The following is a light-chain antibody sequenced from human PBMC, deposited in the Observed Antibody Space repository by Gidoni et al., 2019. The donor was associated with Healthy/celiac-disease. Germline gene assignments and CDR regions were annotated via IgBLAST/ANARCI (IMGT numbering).Light chain of an antibody. J-gene: IGKJ4*01. CDR2: AAS. CDR1: QSISSY. V-gene: IGKV1-39*01. Sequence: DIQMTQSPSSLSASVGDRVTITCRASQSISSYLNWYQQKPGKDPKLLIYAASSLQSGGPSRFSGSGSGTDFTLTISSLQPEDFATYYCQQSYSTLTFGGGTKVEIK. CDR3: QQSYSTLT.